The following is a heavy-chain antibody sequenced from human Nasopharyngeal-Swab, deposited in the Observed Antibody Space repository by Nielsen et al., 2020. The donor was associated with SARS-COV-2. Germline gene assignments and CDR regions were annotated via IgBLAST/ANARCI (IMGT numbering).Heavy chain of an antibody. CDR1: GYRFPSYW. D-gene: IGHD3-16*01. CDR2: IYPGDSET. J-gene: IGHJ6*03. CDR3: ARGGHPFYYYYMDV. Sequence: GESLKISCKGSGYRFPSYWIGWLRQMPGKGLEWMGIIYPGDSETRYSPSFQGQVTISADQSINTAYLQWSSLKASDTAMYFCARGGHPFYYYYMDVWGKGTTVTVSS. V-gene: IGHV5-51*01.